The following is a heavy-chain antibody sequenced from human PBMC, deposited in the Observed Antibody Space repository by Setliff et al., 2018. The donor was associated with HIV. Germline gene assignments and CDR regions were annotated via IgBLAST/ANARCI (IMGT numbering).Heavy chain of an antibody. CDR1: GYSISSGYY. J-gene: IGHJ3*01. V-gene: IGHV4-38-2*01. D-gene: IGHD2-21*02. CDR3: ARGEACGGGCHYAFEL. Sequence: PSETLSLTCAVSGYSISSGYYWGWIRQPPGKGLEWIGSIYHSGSTYYNPSLKSRVTISVDTSKNQFSLKLNSVTAADTAVYYCARGEACGGGCHYAFELWGRGTMVTVSS. CDR2: IYHSGST.